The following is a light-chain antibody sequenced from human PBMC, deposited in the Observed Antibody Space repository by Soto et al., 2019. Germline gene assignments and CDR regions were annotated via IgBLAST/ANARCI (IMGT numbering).Light chain of an antibody. CDR3: QQSHSFPRT. Sequence: DIQMTQSPSSLSASVGDRVTITCRASRGIRTDLGWYQKKAGKAPKRLIYAASSLQSGVPSRFSGSGSGTEFTLTISSLQPEDFATYYCQQSHSFPRTFGQGTKVE. CDR2: AAS. J-gene: IGKJ1*01. V-gene: IGKV1-17*01. CDR1: RGIRTD.